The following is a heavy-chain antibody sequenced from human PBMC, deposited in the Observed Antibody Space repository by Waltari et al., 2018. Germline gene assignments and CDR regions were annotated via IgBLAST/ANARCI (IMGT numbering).Heavy chain of an antibody. V-gene: IGHV3-23*01. J-gene: IGHJ4*02. Sequence: EVQLLESGGGLVQPGGSLRLSCAASGFTFSTYAISWVRQAPGKGLEWVSAISGSGGSTYYADSVKGRFTISRDNSKNTLYLQMNSLRAEDTAVYYCAKDRDYDSSGYYGGFDYWGQGTLVTVSS. CDR1: GFTFSTYA. CDR3: AKDRDYDSSGYYGGFDY. CDR2: ISGSGGST. D-gene: IGHD3-22*01.